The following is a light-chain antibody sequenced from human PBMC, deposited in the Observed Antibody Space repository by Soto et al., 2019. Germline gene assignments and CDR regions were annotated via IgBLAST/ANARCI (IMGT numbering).Light chain of an antibody. CDR3: QQYHNLPPLT. J-gene: IGKJ4*01. CDR1: QDITNY. V-gene: IGKV1-33*01. CDR2: DAS. Sequence: DIQMTQSPSSLSASVGDRVTITCQASQDITNYLNWCQQKPGKAPNLLIYDASNLEAGVPSRFSGSESGTDFTFTISSLQPAEIATYYCQQYHNLPPLTFGGGTKVEIE.